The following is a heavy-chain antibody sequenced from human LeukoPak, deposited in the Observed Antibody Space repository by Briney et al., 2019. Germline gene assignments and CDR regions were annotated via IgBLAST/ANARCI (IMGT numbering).Heavy chain of an antibody. CDR3: ARATVDTAMVDYYYYMDV. CDR2: IYYSGST. Sequence: SETLSLTCTVSGGSISSSSYYWGWIRQPPGKGLEWIGSIYYSGSTNYNPSLKSRVTISVDTSKNQFSLKLSSVTAADTAVYYCARATVDTAMVDYYYYMDVWGKGTTVTISS. J-gene: IGHJ6*03. V-gene: IGHV4-39*07. D-gene: IGHD5-18*01. CDR1: GGSISSSSYY.